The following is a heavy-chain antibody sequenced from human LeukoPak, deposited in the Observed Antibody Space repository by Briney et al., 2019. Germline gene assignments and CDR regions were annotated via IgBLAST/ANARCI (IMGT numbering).Heavy chain of an antibody. Sequence: GESLKISCKGSGYSFISYWIGWVRQMPGRGLEWMGIIYPGDSDMRYSPSFQGQVTLSADKSISTAYLQWSSLKASDTAIYYCARSSGWYGGFDYWGQGTLVTVSS. CDR2: IYPGDSDM. V-gene: IGHV5-51*01. D-gene: IGHD6-19*01. CDR1: GYSFISYW. CDR3: ARSSGWYGGFDY. J-gene: IGHJ4*02.